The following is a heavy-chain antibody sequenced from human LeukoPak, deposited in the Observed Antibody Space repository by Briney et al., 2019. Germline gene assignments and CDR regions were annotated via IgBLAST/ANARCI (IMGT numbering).Heavy chain of an antibody. CDR2: IYYSGST. CDR3: ARGVRYEQWLGWFDP. V-gene: IGHV4-59*01. CDR1: GGSISSYY. D-gene: IGHD6-19*01. J-gene: IGHJ5*02. Sequence: SETLSLTCTVSGGSISSYYWSWIRQPPGKGLEWIGYIYYSGSTNYNPSLKSRVTISVDTSKNQFSLKLSSVTAADTAVYYCARGVRYEQWLGWFDPWGQGTLVTVSS.